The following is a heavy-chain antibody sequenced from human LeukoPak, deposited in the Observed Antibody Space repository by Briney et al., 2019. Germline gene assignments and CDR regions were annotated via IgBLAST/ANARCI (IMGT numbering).Heavy chain of an antibody. CDR3: ARVVDYASIDF. CDR2: ISSSSSSI. J-gene: IGHJ4*02. V-gene: IGHV3-21*01. CDR1: GFTFRSDT. Sequence: GGSLRLSCVASGFTFRSDTTNWVRQAPGKGLEWVSSISSSSSSISYADSVKGRFTISRDNAKNSLYLQMYSLRAEDPALYYCARVVDYASIDFWGQGTLVTVSS. D-gene: IGHD4-17*01.